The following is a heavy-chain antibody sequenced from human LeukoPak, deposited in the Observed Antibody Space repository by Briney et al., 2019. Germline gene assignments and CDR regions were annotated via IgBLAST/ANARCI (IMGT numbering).Heavy chain of an antibody. CDR3: AKCAGSYYYASSGYYGDY. CDR1: GFTFSSYA. V-gene: IGHV3-23*01. CDR2: ISGSGGST. D-gene: IGHD3-22*01. Sequence: GGSLRLSCAASGFTFSSYAMSWVRQAPGKGLEWVSAISGSGGSTYYADSVKGRFTISRDNSKNTLYLQMNSLRAEDTAVYYCAKCAGSYYYASSGYYGDYWGQGTLVTVSS. J-gene: IGHJ4*02.